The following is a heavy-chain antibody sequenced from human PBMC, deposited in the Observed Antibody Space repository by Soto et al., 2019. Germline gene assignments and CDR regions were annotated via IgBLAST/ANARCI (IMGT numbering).Heavy chain of an antibody. D-gene: IGHD3-3*01. CDR3: ARDNNDFWSLYPLAFDY. J-gene: IGHJ4*02. Sequence: PSETLSLTCSVSGGSLSKYYWSWIRQPAGKGLEWIGRISTSGHVVSKVSLRSRLTMSVDMSNNHFSLKLTSVTAADTAVYYCARDNNDFWSLYPLAFDYWGQGALFTVPS. V-gene: IGHV4-4*07. CDR2: ISTSGHV. CDR1: GGSLSKYY.